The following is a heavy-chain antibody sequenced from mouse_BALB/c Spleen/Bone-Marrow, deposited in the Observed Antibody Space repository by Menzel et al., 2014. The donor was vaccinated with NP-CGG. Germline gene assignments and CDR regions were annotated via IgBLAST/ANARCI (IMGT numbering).Heavy chain of an antibody. D-gene: IGHD1-1*01. CDR1: GYTFTNYW. V-gene: IGHV1-69*02. CDR3: ARGYYGRTYGWYFDV. Sequence: VQLQQSGAEFVKPGAPVKLSCKASGYTFTNYWMNWGKQRPGRGLEWMGRIDPSDSETHYNQKFKDKATLTVDKSSSTAYIQLSSLTSEDSAVYYCARGYYGRTYGWYFDVWGAGTTVTVSS. CDR2: IDPSDSET. J-gene: IGHJ1*01.